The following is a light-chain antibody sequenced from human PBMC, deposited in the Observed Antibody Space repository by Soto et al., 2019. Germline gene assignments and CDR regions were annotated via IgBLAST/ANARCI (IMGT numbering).Light chain of an antibody. CDR3: LRHNDYPIT. CDR1: QGIGNG. CDR2: AAS. V-gene: IGKV1-17*01. Sequence: DIQMTQSPSSLAASVGARVTITCRASQGIGNGLSWFQQKPGKAPKRLIYAASTLQSGVPSRFSGSGSGTEFTLTISSLQPEDFATYYCLRHNDYPITFGQGTRLEIK. J-gene: IGKJ5*01.